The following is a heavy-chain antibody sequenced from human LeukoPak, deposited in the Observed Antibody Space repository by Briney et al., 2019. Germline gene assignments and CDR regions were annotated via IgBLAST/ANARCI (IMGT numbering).Heavy chain of an antibody. CDR2: ISSSSSDI. Sequence: GGSLRLSCAASGFTFRSYNMNWVRQAPGKGLEWISSISSSSSDIYYTDSVKGRFSVSRDNARNLLYLQMNSLRVEDTAVYYCARDPSMTAVSAYSFDFWGQGTLVTVSS. D-gene: IGHD2-21*01. J-gene: IGHJ4*02. CDR3: ARDPSMTAVSAYSFDF. CDR1: GFTFRSYN. V-gene: IGHV3-21*06.